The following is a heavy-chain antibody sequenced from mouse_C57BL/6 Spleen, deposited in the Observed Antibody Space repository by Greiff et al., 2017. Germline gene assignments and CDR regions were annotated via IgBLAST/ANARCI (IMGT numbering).Heavy chain of an antibody. Sequence: EVQRVESEGGLVQPGSSMKLSCTASGFTFSDYYMAWVRQVPEKGLEWVANINYDGSSTYYLDSLKSRFIISRDNAKNILYLQMSSLKSEDTATYYCARDPPYYYGSSPWYFDVWGTGTTVTVSS. D-gene: IGHD1-1*01. J-gene: IGHJ1*03. CDR3: ARDPPYYYGSSPWYFDV. CDR1: GFTFSDYY. CDR2: INYDGSST. V-gene: IGHV5-16*01.